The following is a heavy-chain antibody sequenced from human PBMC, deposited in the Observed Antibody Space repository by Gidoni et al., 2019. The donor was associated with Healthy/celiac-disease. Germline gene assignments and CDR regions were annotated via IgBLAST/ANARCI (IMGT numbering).Heavy chain of an antibody. D-gene: IGHD5-12*01. CDR2: IYTGDSDT. CDR1: GYSFTSYW. V-gene: IGHV5-51*01. Sequence: EVQLVQSGAEVKKPVESRKISCKGSGYSFTSYWICLVRQMPGKGLEWMVIIYTGDSDTRYCPSFHGQVTISADKSISIAYLQWSSLKASDTAMYYCARPTGGYDHYFDYWGQGTLVTVSS. J-gene: IGHJ4*02. CDR3: ARPTGGYDHYFDY.